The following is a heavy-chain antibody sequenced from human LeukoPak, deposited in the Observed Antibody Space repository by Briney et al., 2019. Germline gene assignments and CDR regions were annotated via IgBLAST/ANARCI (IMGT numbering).Heavy chain of an antibody. CDR3: AKPPDFWSGYYGD. J-gene: IGHJ4*02. D-gene: IGHD3-3*01. V-gene: IGHV1-2*02. CDR2: INPNSGGT. CDR1: GYTFTGYY. Sequence: GASVKVSYKASGYTFTGYYMHWVRQAPGQGLEWMGWINPNSGGTNYAQKFQGRVTMTRDTSISTAYMELSRLRSDDTAVYYCAKPPDFWSGYYGDWGQGTLVTVSS.